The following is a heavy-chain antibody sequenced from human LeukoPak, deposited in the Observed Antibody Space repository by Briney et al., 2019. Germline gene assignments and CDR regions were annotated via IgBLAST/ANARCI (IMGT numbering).Heavy chain of an antibody. CDR2: IYPGDSDT. V-gene: IGHV5-51*01. CDR3: ARHFLVVGDGGSLAGHYYYYMDV. CDR1: GYSFTSYW. D-gene: IGHD2-8*02. J-gene: IGHJ6*03. Sequence: GESLKISCKGSGYSFTSYWIGWVRQMPGKGLEWMGIIYPGDSDTRYSPSFQGQVTISADKSISTAYLQWSSLKASDTAMYYCARHFLVVGDGGSLAGHYYYYMDVWGKGTTVTVSS.